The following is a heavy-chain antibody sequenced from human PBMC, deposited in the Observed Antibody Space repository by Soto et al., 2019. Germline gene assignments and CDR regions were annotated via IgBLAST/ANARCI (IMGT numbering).Heavy chain of an antibody. CDR2: ISYDGSNK. Sequence: QVQLVESGGGVVQPGRSLRLSCAASGFTFSSYAMHWVRQAPGKGLEWVAVISYDGSNKYYADSVKGRFTISRDNSKNTLYLQMNSLRAEDTAVYYCAREGTYYDFWSGYWGLDYWGQGTLVTVSS. CDR3: AREGTYYDFWSGYWGLDY. J-gene: IGHJ4*02. CDR1: GFTFSSYA. V-gene: IGHV3-30-3*01. D-gene: IGHD3-3*01.